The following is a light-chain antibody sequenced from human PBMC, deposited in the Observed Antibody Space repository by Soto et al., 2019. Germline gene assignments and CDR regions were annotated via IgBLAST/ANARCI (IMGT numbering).Light chain of an antibody. Sequence: ESVLPQSPCTLSLSPGERAALSCRASQSVSNNYLAWYQQKPGQAPRLLIYGASNRATGIPDRFSGSGSGTDFTLTISRLEPEDFAVYYCQQYGSSGTFGQGTKVDIK. CDR3: QQYGSSGT. J-gene: IGKJ1*01. V-gene: IGKV3-20*01. CDR2: GAS. CDR1: QSVSNNY.